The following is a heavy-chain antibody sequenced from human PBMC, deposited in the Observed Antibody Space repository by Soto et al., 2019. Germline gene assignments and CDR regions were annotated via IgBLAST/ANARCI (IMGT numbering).Heavy chain of an antibody. CDR1: GFTFSSYG. CDR2: ISYDGSNK. J-gene: IGHJ5*02. Sequence: QVQLVESGGGVVQPGRSLRLSCAASGFTFSSYGMHWVRQAPGKGLEWVAVISYDGSNKYYADSVKGRFTITRDNSKNTLYLHMNSLRAEDTAVYYCAKDAGTTGGNWFDPWGQGTLVTVSS. V-gene: IGHV3-30*18. D-gene: IGHD1-7*01. CDR3: AKDAGTTGGNWFDP.